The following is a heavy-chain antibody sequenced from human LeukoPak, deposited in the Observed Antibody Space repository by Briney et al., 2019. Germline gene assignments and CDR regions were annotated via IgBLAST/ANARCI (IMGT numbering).Heavy chain of an antibody. J-gene: IGHJ4*02. CDR3: AKGSYGRGDYFDY. Sequence: PGRSLRLSCAASGFTFDDYAMHWVRQAPGKGLEWVSGIGWNSGSIGYADSVKGRFTIYRDNAKNSLYLQMNSLRAEDMALYYCAKGSYGRGDYFDYWGQGTLVTVSS. D-gene: IGHD5-18*01. V-gene: IGHV3-9*03. CDR2: IGWNSGSI. CDR1: GFTFDDYA.